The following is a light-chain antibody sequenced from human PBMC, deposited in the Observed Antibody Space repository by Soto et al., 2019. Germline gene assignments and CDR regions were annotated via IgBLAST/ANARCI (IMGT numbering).Light chain of an antibody. CDR3: SLYSSNGSLI. CDR1: SSNIGAGSD. V-gene: IGLV1-40*01. J-gene: IGLJ1*01. CDR2: GSY. Sequence: QSVLTQPPSVSGAPGQRVTISCTGSSSNIGAGSDVHWYQQVPGTAPKLLVYGSYNRPSGVPDRFSGSTSGNTASLTISGLQAEDETDYFCSLYSSNGSLIFGPGTKVTVL.